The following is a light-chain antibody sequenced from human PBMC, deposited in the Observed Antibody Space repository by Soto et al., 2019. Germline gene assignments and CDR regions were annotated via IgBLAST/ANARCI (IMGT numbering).Light chain of an antibody. CDR3: QHVNVFPSP. CDR2: DAS. V-gene: IGKV1-9*01. CDR1: QGISSY. J-gene: IGKJ4*01. Sequence: IQLTQSPSSLSASVGDRVTITCRASQGISSYLGWYQQKPGKAPNLLIYDASTLHSGVPSRFSGGGSGREFTLTIISLQPEDFAPYYSQHVNVFPSPVAGGTKVDIK.